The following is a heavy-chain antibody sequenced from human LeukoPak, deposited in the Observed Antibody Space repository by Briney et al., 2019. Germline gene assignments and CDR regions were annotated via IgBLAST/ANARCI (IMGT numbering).Heavy chain of an antibody. J-gene: IGHJ4*02. CDR2: MFDTVST. V-gene: IGHV4-59*11. D-gene: IGHD5-18*01. CDR3: ASIKRGSTYGYFDF. CDR1: GASTASHY. Sequence: SETLSLTCTVSGASTASHYWTWLRQPPGKELEWIAYMFDTVSTKSNPSLKSRLTLSVETSKKQFSLRLSSVTAADTAVYYCASIKRGSTYGYFDFWGQGIKVTVSS.